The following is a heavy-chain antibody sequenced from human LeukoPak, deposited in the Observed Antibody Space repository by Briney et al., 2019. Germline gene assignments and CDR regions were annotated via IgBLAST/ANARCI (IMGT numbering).Heavy chain of an antibody. V-gene: IGHV3-74*01. Sequence: GGSLRLSCAASRFTFSSYWMNWVRQAPGKGLVWVSRIASDGSSTTYADSVKGRFSISRDNAKNTLYLQMNSLRVEDTAVYYCARGRPHGNDYWGREPWSPSPQ. J-gene: IGHJ4*02. D-gene: IGHD4-23*01. CDR3: ARGRPHGNDY. CDR1: RFTFSSYW. CDR2: IASDGSST.